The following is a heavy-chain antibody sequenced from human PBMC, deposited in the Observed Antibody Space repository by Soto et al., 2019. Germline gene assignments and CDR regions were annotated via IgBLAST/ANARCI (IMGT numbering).Heavy chain of an antibody. Sequence: ASVKVSCKASGYIFTSYYLHWVQQAPGQGLEWMGWINPFDGSRMFAQSFQGRVTFTRDTSTSTVYMELSGLRSDDTAVYYCSRVDPGETSPFDHWGQGTLVTVSS. CDR3: SRVDPGETSPFDH. CDR2: INPFDGSR. V-gene: IGHV1-46*03. CDR1: GYIFTSYY. J-gene: IGHJ4*02. D-gene: IGHD3-10*01.